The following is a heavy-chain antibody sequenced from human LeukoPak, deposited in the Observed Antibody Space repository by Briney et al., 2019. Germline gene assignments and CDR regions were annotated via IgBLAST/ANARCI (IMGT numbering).Heavy chain of an antibody. J-gene: IGHJ5*02. V-gene: IGHV4-34*01. Sequence: SETLSLTCAVYGGPFSGYYWSWIRQPPGKGLEWIGEINHSGSTNYNPSLKSRVTISVDTSKNQFSLKLSSVTAADTAVYYCARSSPSSDIVVVPAAIRSTNWFDPWGQGTLVTVSS. CDR2: INHSGST. CDR1: GGPFSGYY. D-gene: IGHD2-2*02. CDR3: ARSSPSSDIVVVPAAIRSTNWFDP.